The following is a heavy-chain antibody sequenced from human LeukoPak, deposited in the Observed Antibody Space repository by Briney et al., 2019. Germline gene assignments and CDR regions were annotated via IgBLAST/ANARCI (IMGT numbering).Heavy chain of an antibody. D-gene: IGHD2-2*02. CDR2: MNPNSGNT. CDR1: GYTFTSYD. J-gene: IGHJ6*03. V-gene: IGHV1-8*01. CDR3: ARRGYQLLYLYYYYYMDV. Sequence: ASVKVSCKASGYTFTSYDINWVRQATGQGLEWIGWMNPNSGNTGYAQKFQGRVTMTRNTSISTAYMELSSLRSEDTAVYYCARRGYQLLYLYYYYYMDVWGKGTTVTVSS.